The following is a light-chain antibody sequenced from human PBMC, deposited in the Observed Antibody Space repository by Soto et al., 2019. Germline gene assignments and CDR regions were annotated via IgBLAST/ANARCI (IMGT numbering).Light chain of an antibody. CDR3: LQHYIYPRT. CDR2: AAS. J-gene: IGKJ1*01. Sequence: DIQITHSRSSLSASVGDRVTITCRSSQGIRSDLAWYQQKPGKAPKRLIYAASSLQSGVPSRFSGSGSGTEFTLTISSLQPEDFATYYCLQHYIYPRTLGQGTKVDIK. V-gene: IGKV1-17*01. CDR1: QGIRSD.